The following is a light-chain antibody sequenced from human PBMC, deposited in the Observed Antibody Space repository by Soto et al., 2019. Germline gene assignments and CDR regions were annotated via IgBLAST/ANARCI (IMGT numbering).Light chain of an antibody. CDR2: EVI. CDR3: CSYTTTYTLV. J-gene: IGLJ3*02. Sequence: QSALTQPASVSGSPGRSITISCTGTSTDIGTYNSVSWYQHHPGKAPKLLIFEVIDRPSGVSDRFSGSKSGNTASLTISSLQFEDEADYYCCSYTTTYTLVFGGETKVTVL. V-gene: IGLV2-14*01. CDR1: STDIGTYNS.